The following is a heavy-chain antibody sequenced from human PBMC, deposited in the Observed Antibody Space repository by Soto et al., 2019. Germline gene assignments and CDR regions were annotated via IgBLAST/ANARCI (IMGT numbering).Heavy chain of an antibody. D-gene: IGHD4-17*01. Sequence: PGGSLRLSCAASGLTISSYWRHWVRQAPGKGLVWVSRINSAGSSTSYADSVKGRFTISRDNAKNTLYLQMNSLRAEDTAVYYCALSHTVTTDYWGQGTLVTVSS. CDR1: GLTISSYW. J-gene: IGHJ4*02. CDR2: INSAGSST. V-gene: IGHV3-74*01. CDR3: ALSHTVTTDY.